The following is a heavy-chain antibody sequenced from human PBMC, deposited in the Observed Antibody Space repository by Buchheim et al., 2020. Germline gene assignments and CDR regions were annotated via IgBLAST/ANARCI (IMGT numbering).Heavy chain of an antibody. D-gene: IGHD1-1*01. CDR2: INTNTGNP. V-gene: IGHV7-4-1*02. CDR3: ARDLLQLEPILYNWFDP. CDR1: GYTFTSYA. Sequence: QVQLVQSGSELKKPGASVKVSCKASGYTFTSYAMNWVRQAPGQGLEWMGWINTNTGNPTYAQGFTGRFVFSLDASVTTSYLQISSLKAEDTAVYYCARDLLQLEPILYNWFDPWGQGTL. J-gene: IGHJ5*02.